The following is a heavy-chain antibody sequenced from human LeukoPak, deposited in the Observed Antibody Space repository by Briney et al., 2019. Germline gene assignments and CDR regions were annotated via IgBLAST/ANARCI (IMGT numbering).Heavy chain of an antibody. J-gene: IGHJ6*03. CDR3: ARGKITMARGAMKNYYMDV. V-gene: IGHV4-34*01. CDR1: GGSFSGYY. CDR2: INHSGST. D-gene: IGHD3-10*01. Sequence: SETLSLTCAVYGGSFSGYYWSWIRQPPGKGLEWIGEINHSGSTNYNPSLKSRVTISIDTSKNQFSLKLSSVTAADTAVYYCARGKITMARGAMKNYYMDVWGKGTTVTVSS.